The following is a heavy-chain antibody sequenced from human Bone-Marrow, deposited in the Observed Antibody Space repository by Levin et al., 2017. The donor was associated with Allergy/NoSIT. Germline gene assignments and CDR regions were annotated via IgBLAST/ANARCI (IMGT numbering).Heavy chain of an antibody. D-gene: IGHD7-27*01. CDR2: INPSGDLT. J-gene: IGHJ6*02. V-gene: IGHV1-46*01. Sequence: GASVKVSCKASADIFTRDFIQWVRQAPGQGLEWMGIINPSGDLTRYAVKFQGRVTMTRDTSTSTVYMELSSLRTEDTATFYCARANGGMGYDNGLDVWGQGTRVTVSS. CDR1: ADIFTRDF. CDR3: ARANGGMGYDNGLDV.